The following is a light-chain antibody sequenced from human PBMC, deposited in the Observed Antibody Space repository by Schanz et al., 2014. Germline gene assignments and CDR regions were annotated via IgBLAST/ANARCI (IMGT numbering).Light chain of an antibody. CDR2: DAS. Sequence: EIVMTQSPATLSLSPGERATLSCRASQSISDYLAWYQEKPGQAPRLLISDASNRATGIPARFSGSGSGTDFTLTISRLEPEDFAVYYCHQYGTSPFTFGPGTTVDIK. CDR3: HQYGTSPFT. CDR1: QSISDY. V-gene: IGKV3-20*01. J-gene: IGKJ3*01.